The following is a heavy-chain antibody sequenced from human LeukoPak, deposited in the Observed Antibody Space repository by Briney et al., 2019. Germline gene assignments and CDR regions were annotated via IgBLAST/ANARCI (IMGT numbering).Heavy chain of an antibody. CDR2: IVVGSGNT. V-gene: IGHV1-58*01. CDR3: AADPSYSSGYRYYFDY. Sequence: SVKVSCKTSGFTFISSAVQWVRQARGQRLEWIGWIVVGSGNTNYAQKFQERVTLTRDMSTSTAYMELSSLRSEDTAVYYCAADPSYSSGYRYYFDYWGQGTLVTVSS. CDR1: GFTFISSA. D-gene: IGHD3-22*01. J-gene: IGHJ4*02.